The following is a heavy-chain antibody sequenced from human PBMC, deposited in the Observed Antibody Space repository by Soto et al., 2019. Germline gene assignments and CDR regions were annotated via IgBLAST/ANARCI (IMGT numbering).Heavy chain of an antibody. CDR3: AREGTYCSGGSCYPHFDY. CDR2: IWSDGNKK. CDR1: GFTFSSHG. J-gene: IGHJ4*02. V-gene: IGHV3-33*01. D-gene: IGHD2-15*01. Sequence: SLRLSCAASGFTFSSHGMHWVRQAPGKGLEWVAVIWSDGNKKYYADSVKGRFTISRDNSKNTLYLQMNSLRAEDTAVYYCAREGTYCSGGSCYPHFDYWGQGTLVTVSS.